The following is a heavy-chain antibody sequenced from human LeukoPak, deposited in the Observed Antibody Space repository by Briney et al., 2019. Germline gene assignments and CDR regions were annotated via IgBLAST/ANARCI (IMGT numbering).Heavy chain of an antibody. CDR2: IIPIFGTA. D-gene: IGHD3-22*01. CDR1: GGTFISYA. J-gene: IGHJ4*02. Sequence: ASVKVSCKASGGTFISYAISWVRQAPGQGLEWMGGIIPIFGTANYAQKFQGRVTITADESTTTAYMELSSLRSEDTAVYYCARGPLADYYDSSGYTYYFDYWGQGTLVTVSS. V-gene: IGHV1-69*13. CDR3: ARGPLADYYDSSGYTYYFDY.